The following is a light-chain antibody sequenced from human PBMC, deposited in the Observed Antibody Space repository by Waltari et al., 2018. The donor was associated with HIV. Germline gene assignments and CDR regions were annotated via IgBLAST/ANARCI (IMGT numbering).Light chain of an antibody. CDR3: QQYNSYSRT. Sequence: DIQMTQSPSTLSASVGDRVTITCRASQSINGWLAWYQRKPGKAPKLLIYEASIFQSGVPSRFTGSGSGTEFPLTISGLQPYDFATYYCQQYNSYSRTFGQGTKVESK. V-gene: IGKV1-5*03. CDR2: EAS. J-gene: IGKJ1*01. CDR1: QSINGW.